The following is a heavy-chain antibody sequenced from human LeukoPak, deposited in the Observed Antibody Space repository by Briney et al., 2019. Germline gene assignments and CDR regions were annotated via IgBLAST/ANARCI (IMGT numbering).Heavy chain of an antibody. CDR2: VNPNSGDT. J-gene: IGHJ4*02. CDR3: ARDQDYRNYVAEY. D-gene: IGHD4-11*01. Sequence: ASVRVSCKASGYTFTGYYMHWVRQAPGQGLEWMGCVNPNSGDTNYAQKFQGRVTMTRDTSISTAYLELNRLRSDDTAVYYCARDQDYRNYVAEYWGQGTRVTVSS. V-gene: IGHV1-2*02. CDR1: GYTFTGYY.